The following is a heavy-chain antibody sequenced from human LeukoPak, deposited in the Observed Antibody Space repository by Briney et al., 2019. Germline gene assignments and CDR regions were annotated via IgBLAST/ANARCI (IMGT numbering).Heavy chain of an antibody. CDR3: ARALLRFLEWSSPPYYYYGMDV. CDR1: GFTFSSYS. D-gene: IGHD3-3*01. Sequence: GGSLRLSCAASGFTFSSYSMNWVRQAPGKGLEWVSSISSSSSTIYYADSVKGRFTISGDNAKNSLYLQMNSLRAEDTAVYYCARALLRFLEWSSPPYYYYGMDVWGQGTTVTVSS. CDR2: ISSSSSTI. J-gene: IGHJ6*02. V-gene: IGHV3-48*01.